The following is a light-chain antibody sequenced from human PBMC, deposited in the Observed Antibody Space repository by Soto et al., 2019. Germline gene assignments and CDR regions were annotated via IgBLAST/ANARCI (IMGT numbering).Light chain of an antibody. V-gene: IGKV3-20*01. CDR3: QQYGSSPT. CDR1: QSVSSSY. J-gene: IGKJ1*01. Sequence: EIVLTQSPGTRSLSPGERATLSCMASQSVSSSYLAWYQQKPGQAPRLLIYGASSRAPRIPDRFSGSGSGTDFPRTISRLETEDFAVYYCQQYGSSPTFGQGTKVEIK. CDR2: GAS.